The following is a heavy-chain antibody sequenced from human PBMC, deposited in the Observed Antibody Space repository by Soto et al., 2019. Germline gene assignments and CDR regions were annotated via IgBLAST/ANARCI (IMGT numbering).Heavy chain of an antibody. Sequence: GGSLRLSCAASGFTFSTYAMTWVRQAPGKGLEWVSAISASGGSTYYADSVKGRFTISRDNSKNTLYLQMNSLRVEDTAVYYCAKVGFPYGSGYLFYYWGQGTLVTVS. CDR2: ISASGGST. D-gene: IGHD3-9*01. J-gene: IGHJ4*02. CDR3: AKVGFPYGSGYLFYY. V-gene: IGHV3-23*01. CDR1: GFTFSTYA.